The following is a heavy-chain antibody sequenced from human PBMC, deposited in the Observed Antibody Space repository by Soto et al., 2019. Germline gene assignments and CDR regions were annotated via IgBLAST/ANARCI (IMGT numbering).Heavy chain of an antibody. CDR1: GFTFSDYY. J-gene: IGHJ6*03. D-gene: IGHD3-3*01. CDR3: ARAGDGRARFWSGYYSPAYYYYYYMDV. CDR2: ISSSGSTI. V-gene: IGHV3-11*01. Sequence: QVQLVESGGGLVKPGGSLRLSCAASGFTFSDYYMSWIRQAPGKGLEWVSYISSSGSTIYYADSVKGRFTISRDNAKNSLYLQMNSLRAEDTAVYYCARAGDGRARFWSGYYSPAYYYYYYMDVWGKGTTVTVSS.